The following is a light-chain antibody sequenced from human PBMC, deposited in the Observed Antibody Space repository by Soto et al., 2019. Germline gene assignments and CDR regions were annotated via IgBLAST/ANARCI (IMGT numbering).Light chain of an antibody. V-gene: IGLV2-11*01. J-gene: IGLJ1*01. CDR2: DVR. CDR3: CAYAVKVLKV. CDR1: SGDVGGYDY. Sequence: QSVLTQPLSVSGSPGQSVTISCTGTSGDVGGYDYVSWYQQHPGKAPQLMISDVRKRPSGVPDRFSGSKSGNTASLTIPVLQAEDEDDYYCCAYAVKVLKVFGTGTKLTVL.